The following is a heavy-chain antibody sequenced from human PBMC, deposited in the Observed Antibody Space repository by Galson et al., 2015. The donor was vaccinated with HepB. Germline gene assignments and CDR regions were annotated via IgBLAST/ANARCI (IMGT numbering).Heavy chain of an antibody. CDR3: VRPYSSGWTATFDY. D-gene: IGHD6-19*01. Sequence: SLRLSCAASGFTFSVYAMHWVRQAPGKGLEWVAVVSYDETKKNYADSVKGRFTISRDNSKNTLYLQMTSLRAEDTAVYYCVRPYSSGWTATFDYWGQGTLVTVSS. CDR1: GFTFSVYA. V-gene: IGHV3-30-3*01. CDR2: VSYDETKK. J-gene: IGHJ4*02.